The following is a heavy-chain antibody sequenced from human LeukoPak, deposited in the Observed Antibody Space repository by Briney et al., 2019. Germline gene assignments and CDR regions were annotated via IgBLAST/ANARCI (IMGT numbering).Heavy chain of an antibody. CDR1: GGSISTYY. CDR3: ARHYPRWLFDF. V-gene: IGHV4-59*08. J-gene: IGHJ4*02. D-gene: IGHD3-9*01. Sequence: SETLSLTCTVSGGSISTYYWSWIRQPPGKGLEWIGYIYYSGTTNYNPSLKSRVTMSVDTSKNQFSLKLSSVTAADTAVYYCARHYPRWLFDFWGQRTLVSVSS. CDR2: IYYSGTT.